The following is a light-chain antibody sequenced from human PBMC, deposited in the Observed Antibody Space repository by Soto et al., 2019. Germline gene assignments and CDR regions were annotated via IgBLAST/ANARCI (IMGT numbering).Light chain of an antibody. CDR3: GTWDTSLSAKV. J-gene: IGLJ3*02. V-gene: IGLV1-51*01. CDR2: DND. Sequence: QSVLTQPPSASGSPGQSVTISCTGTSSDVGGYHYVSWYQQHPGKAPKLMIYDNDKRPSGIPDRFSGSKSGTSATLGITGLQTGDEAAYYCGTWDTSLSAKVFGGGTKVTVL. CDR1: SSDVGGYHY.